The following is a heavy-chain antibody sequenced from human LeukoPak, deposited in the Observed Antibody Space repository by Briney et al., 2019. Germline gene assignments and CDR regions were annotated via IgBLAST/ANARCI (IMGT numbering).Heavy chain of an antibody. CDR2: VYFSGST. D-gene: IGHD3-22*01. Sequence: PSETLSLTFTVSSGSISNYYWSWIRQPPGKGLEWIGYVYFSGSTNYNPSLKSRVTISVDTSKNQFSLRLNSVTAADTAVYYCARLSGYYDSSGYYYTMGAFDIWGQGTMVTVSS. V-gene: IGHV4-59*08. J-gene: IGHJ3*02. CDR1: SGSISNYY. CDR3: ARLSGYYDSSGYYYTMGAFDI.